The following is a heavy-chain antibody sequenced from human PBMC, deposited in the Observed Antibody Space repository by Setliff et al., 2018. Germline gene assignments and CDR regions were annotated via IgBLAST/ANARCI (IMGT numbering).Heavy chain of an antibody. V-gene: IGHV1-69*10. CDR2: IIPGLGIL. D-gene: IGHD4-17*01. J-gene: IGHJ6*03. CDR1: GGTFNTYG. CDR3: ARGPSPTVTPSRLIYFYHMDV. Sequence: SVKVSCKASGGTFNTYGITWVRQAPAQGLEWMGGIIPGLGILDYAQKFQDRVTITADQSTTTVYMELSSLRFDDTALYYCARGPSPTVTPSRLIYFYHMDVWGTGTTVTVSS.